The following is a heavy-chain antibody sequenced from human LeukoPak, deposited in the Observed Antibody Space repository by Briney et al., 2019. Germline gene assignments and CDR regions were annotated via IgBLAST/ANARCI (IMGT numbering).Heavy chain of an antibody. J-gene: IGHJ4*02. CDR2: IHYSGST. CDR1: GGSISSYY. V-gene: IGHV4-59*08. D-gene: IGHD3-10*01. CDR3: ARRFSYGSGSYYAY. Sequence: SETLSLTGSGSGGSISSYYWSWIRQPPGNGLEWMGYIHYSGSTNYNPFLKSRVTISVDPSKNQFYLNLRSVTAADTAVYYCARRFSYGSGSYYAYWGQGTLVTVSS.